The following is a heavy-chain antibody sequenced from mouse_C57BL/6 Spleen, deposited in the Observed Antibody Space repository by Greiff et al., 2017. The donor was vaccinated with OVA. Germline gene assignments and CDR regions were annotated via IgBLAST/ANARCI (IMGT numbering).Heavy chain of an antibody. CDR2: IYPGSGST. CDR1: GYTFTSYW. V-gene: IGHV1-55*01. Sequence: QVQLQQPGAELVKPGASVTMSCKASGYTFTSYWITWVKQRPGQGLEWIGDIYPGSGSTNYNEKFKSKATLTVDTSSSTAYMQLSSLTSEDSAVYYCARWAVVAKYFDVWGTGTTGTVSS. CDR3: ARWAVVAKYFDV. J-gene: IGHJ1*03. D-gene: IGHD1-1*01.